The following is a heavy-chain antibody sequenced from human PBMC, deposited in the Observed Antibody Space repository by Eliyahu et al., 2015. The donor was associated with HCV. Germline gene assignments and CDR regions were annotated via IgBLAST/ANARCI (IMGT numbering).Heavy chain of an antibody. CDR1: GFTFSSYA. D-gene: IGHD3-10*01. Sequence: QVQLVESGGGVVQPGRSLRLSCAASGFTFSSYAMHWVRQAPGKGLEWVAVISYDGSNKYYADSVKGRFTISRDNSKNTLYLQMNSLRAEDTAVYYCARDPEEYYFDYWGQGTLVTVSS. V-gene: IGHV3-30-3*01. J-gene: IGHJ4*01. CDR3: ARDPEEYYFDY. CDR2: ISYDGSNK.